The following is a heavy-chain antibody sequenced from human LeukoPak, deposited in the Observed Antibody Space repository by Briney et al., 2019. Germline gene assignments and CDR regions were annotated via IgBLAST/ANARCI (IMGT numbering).Heavy chain of an antibody. CDR2: MNPNSGNT. D-gene: IGHD3-3*01. V-gene: IGHV1-8*01. J-gene: IGHJ5*02. Sequence: ASVKVSCKAPGYTFTSYDINWVRQATGQGLEWMGWMNPNSGNTGSAQRFQGRITMTRDTSISTAYMELSSLRSEDTAVYYCARVATIFGENWFDPWGQGTLVTVSS. CDR3: ARVATIFGENWFDP. CDR1: GYTFTSYD.